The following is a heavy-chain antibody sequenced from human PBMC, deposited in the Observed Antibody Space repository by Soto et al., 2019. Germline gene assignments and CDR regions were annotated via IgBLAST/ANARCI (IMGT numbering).Heavy chain of an antibody. D-gene: IGHD6-19*01. CDR1: GGSFSGYY. CDR2: INHSGST. Sequence: SETLSLTCAVYGGSFSGYYWSWIRQPPGKGLEWIGEINHSGSTNYNPSLKSRVTISVDTSKNQFSLKLSSVTAADTAVYYCARGSPTYSSGWYSGWFDPWGQGTLVTVYS. V-gene: IGHV4-34*01. CDR3: ARGSPTYSSGWYSGWFDP. J-gene: IGHJ5*02.